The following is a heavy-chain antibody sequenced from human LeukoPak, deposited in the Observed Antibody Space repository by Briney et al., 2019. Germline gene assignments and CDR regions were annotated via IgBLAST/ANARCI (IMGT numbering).Heavy chain of an antibody. J-gene: IGHJ4*02. CDR1: GFTFVDYA. V-gene: IGHV3-9*01. Sequence: SLRLSRAACGFTFVDYAMHWVRPAPAKGLEGVSGISWNSGNIGYADSVEGRFTISRENAKNSLYLQMNSLRAEDTALYYCAKGDYDFWRGYYTGWGEGTLVTVSS. CDR3: AKGDYDFWRGYYTG. CDR2: ISWNSGNI. D-gene: IGHD3-3*01.